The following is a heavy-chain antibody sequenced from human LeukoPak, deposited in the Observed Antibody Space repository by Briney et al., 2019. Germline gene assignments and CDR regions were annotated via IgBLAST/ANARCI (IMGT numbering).Heavy chain of an antibody. D-gene: IGHD3-9*01. J-gene: IGHJ4*02. V-gene: IGHV1-24*01. CDR3: ATGIRYFDWLPHQKEFDY. CDR1: GYTLTELS. Sequence: ASVKVSRKVSGYTLTELSMHWVRQAPGKGLEWMGGFDPEDGETIYAQKFQGRVTMTEDTSTDTAYMELSSLRSEDTAVYYCATGIRYFDWLPHQKEFDYWGQGTLVTVSS. CDR2: FDPEDGET.